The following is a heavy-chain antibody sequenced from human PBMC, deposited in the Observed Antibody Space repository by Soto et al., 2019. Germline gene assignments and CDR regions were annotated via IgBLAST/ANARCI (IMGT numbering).Heavy chain of an antibody. V-gene: IGHV4-59*01. CDR2: IDYYGST. CDR1: GGSIIGYC. CDR3: QGATMVRGVIITAPMY. J-gene: IGHJ4*02. Sequence: SETLSLTCTVSGGSIIGYCWSWIRQPPGKRLEWIGYIDYYGSTNYNPSLKSRVTISVDTSKKQFSLNLGSVTAADTAVYYCQGATMVRGVIITAPMYWGQGTLVTVSS. D-gene: IGHD3-10*01.